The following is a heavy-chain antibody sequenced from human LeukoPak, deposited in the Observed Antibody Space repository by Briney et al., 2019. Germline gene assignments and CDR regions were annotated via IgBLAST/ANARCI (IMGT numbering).Heavy chain of an antibody. CDR3: ARLQTWADY. V-gene: IGHV5-51*01. CDR1: GYSFTNYW. Sequence: GESLKISCKGSGYSFTNYWIACVRQMPGKGLEWMGIIYPGDSRTRYSPSFQGQVTISADKSISTAYLQWSRLKASDTAMYYCARLQTWADYWGQGTLVTVSS. J-gene: IGHJ4*02. D-gene: IGHD3-16*01. CDR2: IYPGDSRT.